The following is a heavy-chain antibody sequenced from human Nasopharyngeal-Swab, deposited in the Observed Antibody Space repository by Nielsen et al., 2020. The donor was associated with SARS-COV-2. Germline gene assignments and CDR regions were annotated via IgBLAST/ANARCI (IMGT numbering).Heavy chain of an antibody. J-gene: IGHJ4*02. CDR1: GFTFDDYG. V-gene: IGHV3-20*04. CDR3: AREIRAYCGGDCYSHFDY. D-gene: IGHD2-21*01. CDR2: INWNGGST. Sequence: GESLKISCAASGFTFDDYGMSWVRQAPGKGLEWVSGINWNGGSTGYADSVKGRFTISRDNAKNSLYLQMNSLRAEDTAVYYCAREIRAYCGGDCYSHFDYWGQGTLVTVSS.